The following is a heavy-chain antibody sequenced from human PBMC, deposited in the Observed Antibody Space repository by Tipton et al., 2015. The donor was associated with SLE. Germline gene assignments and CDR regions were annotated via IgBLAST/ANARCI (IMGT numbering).Heavy chain of an antibody. Sequence: SLRLSCAASGFTLSSYWMSWVRQPPGKGLEWVANIKQDGSEKYYVNSVKGRFTISRDNAKNSLYLQMNSLRAEDTAVYYCARRVRNWYFDLWGRGTLVTVSS. D-gene: IGHD4-17*01. CDR2: IKQDGSEK. V-gene: IGHV3-7*01. CDR1: GFTLSSYW. CDR3: ARRVRNWYFDL. J-gene: IGHJ2*01.